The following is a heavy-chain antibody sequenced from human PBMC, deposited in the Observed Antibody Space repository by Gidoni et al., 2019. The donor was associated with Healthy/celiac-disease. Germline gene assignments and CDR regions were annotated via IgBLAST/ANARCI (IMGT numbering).Heavy chain of an antibody. CDR2: RWYDGSNK. CDR3: ARGIYYGSGSYYNAEPEYFDY. CDR1: GFTFSSSG. D-gene: IGHD3-10*01. Sequence: QVQLVESGGGVVQPGRSLRLSCAASGFTFSSSGMHWGRQAPGKGLGWVAVRWYDGSNKYYADAGKDRVNISRDNSKNTLYKQMNSLRAEDTAVYYCARGIYYGSGSYYNAEPEYFDYWGQGTLVTVSS. V-gene: IGHV3-33*01. J-gene: IGHJ4*02.